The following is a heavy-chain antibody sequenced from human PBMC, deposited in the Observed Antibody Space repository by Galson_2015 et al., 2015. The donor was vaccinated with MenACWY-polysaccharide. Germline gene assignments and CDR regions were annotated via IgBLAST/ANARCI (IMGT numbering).Heavy chain of an antibody. CDR1: GFTFTSYA. CDR3: AKDSADFWGCAGRFRH. J-gene: IGHJ4*01. V-gene: IGHV3-23*01. Sequence: SLRLSCAASGFTFTSYAMSWVRQAPGKGLEWVSAIRSSGTNTYYADSVKGRFTISRDNSKNTLYLQMNSLRAGDTAVYYCAKDSADFWGCAGRFRHWGPGTLVPVSS. CDR2: IRSSGTNT. D-gene: IGHD3-3*01.